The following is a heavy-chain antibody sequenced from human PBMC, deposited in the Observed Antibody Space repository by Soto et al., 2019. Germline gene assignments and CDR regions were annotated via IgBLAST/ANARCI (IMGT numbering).Heavy chain of an antibody. V-gene: IGHV3-23*01. J-gene: IGHJ4*02. CDR1: GFTFSSYA. CDR3: AKFGEDQLLGDY. CDR2: ISGSGGST. Sequence: EVQLLESGGGLVQPGGSLRLSCAASGFTFSSYAMSWVRQDPGKGLEWVSAISGSGGSTYYADSVKGRFTISRDNSKNTLYLQMNSLRAEDTAVYYCAKFGEDQLLGDYWGQGTLVTVSS. D-gene: IGHD2-2*01.